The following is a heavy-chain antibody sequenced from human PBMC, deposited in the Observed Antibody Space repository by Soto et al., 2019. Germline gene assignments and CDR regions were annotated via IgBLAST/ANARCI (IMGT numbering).Heavy chain of an antibody. CDR3: ARASRWELPPAYFDY. D-gene: IGHD1-26*01. CDR1: GFTFSSYA. V-gene: IGHV3-64*01. Sequence: EVQLVESGGNLVQPGGSLRLSCAASGFTFSSYAIHWVCQAPGEGLESVSGISSSGDSTYYVNSVKGRFTISRDNSKNTLYLQMGSLRAEDMAVYYCARASRWELPPAYFDYWGQGPLVTVSS. J-gene: IGHJ4*02. CDR2: ISSSGDST.